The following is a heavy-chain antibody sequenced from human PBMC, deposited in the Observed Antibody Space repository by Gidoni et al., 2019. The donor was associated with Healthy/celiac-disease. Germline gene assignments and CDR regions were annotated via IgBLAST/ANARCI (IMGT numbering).Heavy chain of an antibody. Sequence: RVTITADKSTSTAYMELSSLRSEDTAVYYCARRGATTSGVDYWGQGTLVTVSS. D-gene: IGHD1-26*01. J-gene: IGHJ4*02. V-gene: IGHV1-69*02. CDR3: ARRGATTSGVDY.